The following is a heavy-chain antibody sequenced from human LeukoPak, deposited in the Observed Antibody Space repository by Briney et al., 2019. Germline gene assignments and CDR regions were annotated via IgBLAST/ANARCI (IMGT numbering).Heavy chain of an antibody. J-gene: IGHJ4*02. CDR3: ARSSRYDIWTGYPY. V-gene: IGHV1-2*02. D-gene: IGHD3-9*01. CDR1: GYTFTGYY. CDR2: INANSGGT. Sequence: RASVKGSCKASGYTFTGYYMHWVRQAPGQGLEWMGWINANSGGTNYAQKFQGRVTMTRDTSISTAYMELSRLRSDDTAVYYCARSSRYDIWTGYPYWGQGTLVTVSP.